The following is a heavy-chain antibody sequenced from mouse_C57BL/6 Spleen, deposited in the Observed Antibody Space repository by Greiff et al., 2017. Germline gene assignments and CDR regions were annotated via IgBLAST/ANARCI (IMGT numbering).Heavy chain of an antibody. CDR1: GYSITSGYY. J-gene: IGHJ2*01. CDR3: AREEASDYRIVFDY. CDR2: ISYDGSN. D-gene: IGHD2-4*01. Sequence: DVQLQESGPGLVKPSQSLSLTCSVTGYSITSGYYWNWIRQFPGNKLEWMGYISYDGSNNYNPSLKNRISITRDTSKNQFFLKLNSVTTEDTATYYCAREEASDYRIVFDYWGQGTTLTVSS. V-gene: IGHV3-6*01.